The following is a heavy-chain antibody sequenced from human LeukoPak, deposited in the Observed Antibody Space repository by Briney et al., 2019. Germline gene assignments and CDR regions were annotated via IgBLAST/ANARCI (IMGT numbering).Heavy chain of an antibody. J-gene: IGHJ4*02. CDR2: ISSSGSTI. V-gene: IGHV3-11*04. CDR3: ARETIPAYDSSGYFDY. CDR1: GFTFSDYY. Sequence: GGSLRLSWAASGFTFSDYYMSWIRQAPGKGLEWVSYISSSGSTIYYADSVKGRFTISRDNAKNSLYLQMNSLRAEDTAVYYCARETIPAYDSSGYFDYWGQGTLVTVSS. D-gene: IGHD3-22*01.